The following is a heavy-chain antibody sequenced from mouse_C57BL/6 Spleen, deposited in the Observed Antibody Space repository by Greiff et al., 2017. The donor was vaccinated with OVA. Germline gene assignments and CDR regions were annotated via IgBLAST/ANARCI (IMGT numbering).Heavy chain of an antibody. D-gene: IGHD1-1*01. CDR2: IYPRSGNT. CDR3: ARWYYGSSYEYYFDY. Sequence: VQRVESGAELARPGASVKLSCKASGYTFTSYGISWVKQRTGQGLEWIGEIYPRSGNTYYNEKFKGKATLTADKSSSTAYMELRSLTSEDSAVYFCARWYYGSSYEYYFDYWGQGTTLTVSS. V-gene: IGHV1-81*01. CDR1: GYTFTSYG. J-gene: IGHJ2*01.